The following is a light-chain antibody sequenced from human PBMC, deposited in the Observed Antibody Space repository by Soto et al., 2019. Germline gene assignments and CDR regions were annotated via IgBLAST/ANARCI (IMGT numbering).Light chain of an antibody. CDR2: DVS. CDR1: SSDVGGYNY. Sequence: QSALTQPPSASGSPGQSVTISCTGTSSDVGGYNYVSWYQQHPGKAPKLMIYDVSKRPSGVPDRFSGSKSGNTASLTVSGLQAEAEAYYYCSSYAGSHNFVFGAGTKLTVL. J-gene: IGLJ2*01. V-gene: IGLV2-8*01. CDR3: SSYAGSHNFV.